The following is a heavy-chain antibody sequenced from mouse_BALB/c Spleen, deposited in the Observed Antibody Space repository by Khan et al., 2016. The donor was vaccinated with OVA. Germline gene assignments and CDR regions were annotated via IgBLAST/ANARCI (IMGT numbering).Heavy chain of an antibody. CDR2: ISYSGST. CDR1: GYSITSDYA. J-gene: IGHJ3*01. D-gene: IGHD3-3*01. V-gene: IGHV3-2*02. CDR3: TRGRAY. Sequence: EVQLQESGPGLVQPSQSLSLTCTVTGYSITSDYAWYLIRQFPGNKLEWTGYISYSGSTSSTPSLKSRIPITRDTSKNRIFPQVNSRTTEDTATYYCTRGRAYWGQGTLGTVSA.